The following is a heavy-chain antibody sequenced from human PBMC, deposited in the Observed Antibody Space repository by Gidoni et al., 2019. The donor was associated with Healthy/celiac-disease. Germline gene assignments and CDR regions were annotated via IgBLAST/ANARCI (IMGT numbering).Heavy chain of an antibody. J-gene: IGHJ4*02. CDR2: ISSSGSTI. CDR1: FGDYY. Sequence: FGDYYMSWIRQAPGKGLEWVSYISSSGSTIYYADSVKGRFTISRDNAKNSLYLQMNSPRAEDTAVYYCASRPWEIDYWGQGTLVTVSS. CDR3: ASRPWEIDY. D-gene: IGHD1-26*01. V-gene: IGHV3-11*01.